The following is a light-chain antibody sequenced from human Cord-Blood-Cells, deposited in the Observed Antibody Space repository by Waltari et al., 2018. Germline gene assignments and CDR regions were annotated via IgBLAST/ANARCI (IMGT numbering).Light chain of an antibody. Sequence: QSVLTQPPSASGTPGQRVTISCSGSSSTIGSNYVYWYQQLPGTAPKLLIYRNNQRPSGVPDRFSGSKSGTSASLAISGLRSEDEDDYYCAAWDDSLSGWVFGGGTKLTVL. CDR3: AAWDDSLSGWV. V-gene: IGLV1-47*01. J-gene: IGLJ3*02. CDR1: SSTIGSNY. CDR2: RNN.